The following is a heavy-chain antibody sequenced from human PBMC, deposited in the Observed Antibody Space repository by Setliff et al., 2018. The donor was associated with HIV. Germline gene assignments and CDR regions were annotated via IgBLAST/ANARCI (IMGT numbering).Heavy chain of an antibody. CDR1: YGSISGHY. V-gene: IGHV4-59*11. Sequence: SETLSLTCTVFYGSISGHYWTWIRQPPGKGLEWISYIHHSGGTQYNPSLMSRLTMSVDSSKNQFSLSLSSVTAADTAVYYCARLPDINSWPFDYWARGTLVTVSP. CDR3: ARLPDINSWPFDY. CDR2: IHHSGGT. J-gene: IGHJ4*02. D-gene: IGHD6-13*01.